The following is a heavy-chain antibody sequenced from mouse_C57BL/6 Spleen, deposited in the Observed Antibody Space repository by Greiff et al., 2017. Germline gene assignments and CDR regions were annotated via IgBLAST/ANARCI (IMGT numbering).Heavy chain of an antibody. V-gene: IGHV1-26*01. CDR1: GYTFTDYY. J-gene: IGHJ2*01. CDR3: ARSRQLRPLDY. D-gene: IGHD3-2*02. CDR2: INPNNGGT. Sequence: VQLQQSGPELVKPGASVKISCKASGYTFTDYYMNWVKQSHGKSLEWIGDINPNNGGTSYNQKFKGKATLTVDKSSSTAYMELRSLTSEDSAVXYCARSRQLRPLDYWGQGTTLTVAS.